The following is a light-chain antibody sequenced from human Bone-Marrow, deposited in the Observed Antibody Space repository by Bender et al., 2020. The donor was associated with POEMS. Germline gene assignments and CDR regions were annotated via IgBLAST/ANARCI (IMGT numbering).Light chain of an antibody. CDR2: KGD. CDR3: CSYAENNFFV. J-gene: IGLJ3*02. Sequence: QSALTQPASVSGSPGQSITFSCTGTASDIGSYNFVSWYQQHPGKAPKLVIYKGDKRPSGISSRFSGSKSGNTASLTISGLQTEDEAHYYCCSYAENNFFVFGGGTRLNVL. CDR1: ASDIGSYNF. V-gene: IGLV2-23*01.